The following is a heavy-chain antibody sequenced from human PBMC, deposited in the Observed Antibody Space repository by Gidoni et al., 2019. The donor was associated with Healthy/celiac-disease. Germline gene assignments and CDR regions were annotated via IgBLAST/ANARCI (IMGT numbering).Heavy chain of an antibody. CDR2: INHSGST. V-gene: IGHV4-34*01. Sequence: QVQLQQWRAGLLKPSEPLSLTCAVSGGSFSGYYWIWIRQPPGKGLEWIGEINHSGSTNYNPSLKSRVTISVDTSKNQFSLKLSSVTAADTAVYYCARVGRLRYFDYWGQGTLVTVSS. CDR3: ARVGRLRYFDY. J-gene: IGHJ4*02. D-gene: IGHD4-17*01. CDR1: GGSFSGYY.